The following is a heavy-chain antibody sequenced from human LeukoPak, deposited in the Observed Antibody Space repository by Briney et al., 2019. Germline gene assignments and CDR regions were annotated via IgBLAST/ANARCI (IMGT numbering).Heavy chain of an antibody. CDR3: ATEGRLSY. J-gene: IGHJ4*02. Sequence: GGSLRLSCAASGFTFTTYWMTWVRQAPGKGLEWVANIKQDGSDKYYVDSVKGRFTISRDNAKNSLYLQMNSLRAEDTAVYYCATEGRLSYWGQGTLVTVSS. V-gene: IGHV3-7*05. CDR1: GFTFTTYW. CDR2: IKQDGSDK.